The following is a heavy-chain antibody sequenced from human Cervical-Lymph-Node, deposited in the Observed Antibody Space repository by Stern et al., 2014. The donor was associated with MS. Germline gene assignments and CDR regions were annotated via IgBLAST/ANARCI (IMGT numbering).Heavy chain of an antibody. Sequence: EVQLVESGGGLVQPVGSLRLSCAASGFTFSSYWMTWVRQAPGKGLEWVANIKQDGSEKCYADSVKGRFTISRDNAKNSLYLQMNSLSAEDTAVYSCVSGGHGDYWGQGALVTVSS. CDR2: IKQDGSEK. V-gene: IGHV3-7*01. D-gene: IGHD6-19*01. CDR1: GFTFSSYW. CDR3: VSGGHGDY. J-gene: IGHJ4*02.